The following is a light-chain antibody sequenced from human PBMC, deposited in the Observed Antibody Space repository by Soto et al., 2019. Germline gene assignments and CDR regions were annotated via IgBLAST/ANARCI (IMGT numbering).Light chain of an antibody. CDR3: QQRSDWPLT. CDR2: DAS. CDR1: QSLSSY. V-gene: IGKV3-11*01. J-gene: IGKJ4*01. Sequence: EIVLTQSPATLSLSPGERATLSCRASQSLSSYLAWYQQKLGQAPRLLIYDASKRATGIPARFSGSGSGTDFTLSISSLEPEDFAVYYCQQRSDWPLTFGGGTKVEIK.